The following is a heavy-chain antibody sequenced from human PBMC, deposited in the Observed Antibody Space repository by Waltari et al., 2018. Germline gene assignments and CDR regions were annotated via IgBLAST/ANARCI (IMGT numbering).Heavy chain of an antibody. V-gene: IGHV1-18*01. D-gene: IGHD4-17*01. CDR2: ISAYNGNT. Sequence: QVQLVQSGAEVKKPGASLKVSCTASGYTFTSYGISWVRQAPGQGLEWMGWISAYNGNTNYAQKLQGRVTMTTDTSTRTAYMELRSLRSDDTAVYYCAREFFDYGDYVAYYYGMDVWGQGTTVTVSS. CDR3: AREFFDYGDYVAYYYGMDV. CDR1: GYTFTSYG. J-gene: IGHJ6*02.